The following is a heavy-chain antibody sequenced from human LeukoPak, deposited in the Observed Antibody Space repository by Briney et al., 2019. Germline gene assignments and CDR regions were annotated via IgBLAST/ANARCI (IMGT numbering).Heavy chain of an antibody. D-gene: IGHD4-11*01. V-gene: IGHV3-74*01. CDR2: INGDGSTT. Sequence: AGGSLRLSCTASGFTFSSYWMHWVRQVPGQGLVLVSRINGDGSTTRDADSVKGRFTISRDNAKNTLFLQMNSLRAEDTAVYYCARPLHGYNYYYMDVWGKGTTVTVSS. CDR1: GFTFSSYW. J-gene: IGHJ6*03. CDR3: ARPLHGYNYYYMDV.